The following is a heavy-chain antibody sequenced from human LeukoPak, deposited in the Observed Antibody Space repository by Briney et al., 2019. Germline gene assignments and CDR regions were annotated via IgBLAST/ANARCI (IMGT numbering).Heavy chain of an antibody. D-gene: IGHD2-2*01. V-gene: IGHV3-33*01. CDR2: IWYDGSNK. Sequence: PGRSLRLSCAAAGFTFCSYGMHWVRQAPGKGLEWVAVIWYDGSNKYYADSVKGRFTISRDNSKNTLYLQMNSLRAEDTAVYYCARGGYCSRTSCPHYYYGMDVWGQGTTVTVSS. J-gene: IGHJ6*02. CDR1: GFTFCSYG. CDR3: ARGGYCSRTSCPHYYYGMDV.